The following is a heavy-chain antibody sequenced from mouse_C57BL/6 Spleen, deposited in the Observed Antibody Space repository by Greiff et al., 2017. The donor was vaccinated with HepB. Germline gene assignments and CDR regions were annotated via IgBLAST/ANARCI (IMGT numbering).Heavy chain of an antibody. D-gene: IGHD1-1*01. Sequence: EVQRVESGPELVKPGASVKISCKASGYSFTGYYMNWVKQSPEKSLEWIGEIKPSTGGTTYNQKFKAKATLTVDKSSSTAYMQLKSLTSEDSAVYYCARSRSSYWYFDVWGTGTTVTVSS. CDR3: ARSRSSYWYFDV. CDR2: IKPSTGGT. CDR1: GYSFTGYY. V-gene: IGHV1-42*01. J-gene: IGHJ1*03.